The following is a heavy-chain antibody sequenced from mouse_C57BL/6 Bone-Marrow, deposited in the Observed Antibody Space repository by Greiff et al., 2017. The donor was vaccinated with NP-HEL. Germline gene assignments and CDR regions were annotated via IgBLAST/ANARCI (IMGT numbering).Heavy chain of an antibody. V-gene: IGHV2-2*01. CDR1: GFSLTSYG. CDR3: ARVLLGPYAMDY. J-gene: IGHJ4*01. D-gene: IGHD2-10*01. CDR2: IWSGGST. Sequence: VQLQQSGPGLVQPSQCLSITCTASGFSLTSYGVHWVRQSPGKGLEWLGVIWSGGSTAYYAAFISRLSISKNNSRSQVFLKMNSLQADDTAIYYCARVLLGPYAMDYWGKGTSVTVSS.